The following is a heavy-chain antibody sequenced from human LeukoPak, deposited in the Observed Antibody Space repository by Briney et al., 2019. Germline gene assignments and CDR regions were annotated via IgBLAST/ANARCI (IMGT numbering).Heavy chain of an antibody. J-gene: IGHJ4*02. D-gene: IGHD6-6*01. V-gene: IGHV4-34*01. CDR2: INHSGST. CDR1: GGSFSGYY. Sequence: SETLSLTCAVYGGSFSGYYWSWIRQPPGKGLEWIGEINHSGSTNYNPSLKSRVTISVDTSKNKFSLKLSSVTAADTAVYYCARHPYRGSSRFLSSSYYFDYWGQGTLVTVSS. CDR3: ARHPYRGSSRFLSSSYYFDY.